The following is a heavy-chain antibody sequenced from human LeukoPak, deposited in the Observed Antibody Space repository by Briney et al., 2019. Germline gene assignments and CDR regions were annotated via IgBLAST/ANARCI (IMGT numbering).Heavy chain of an antibody. CDR3: AKEAHYPHMGTYLVTIDS. CDR2: IGGSDGKT. J-gene: IGHJ4*02. V-gene: IGHV3-23*01. D-gene: IGHD3-9*01. Sequence: GGSLRLSCAASGFTFRSYAMSWVRQAPGNGLEWVSAIGGSDGKTYYADSVKGRFTISRDNSKNTLYLQMNSLRAEDTALYYCAKEAHYPHMGTYLVTIDSWGQGTLVTVSS. CDR1: GFTFRSYA.